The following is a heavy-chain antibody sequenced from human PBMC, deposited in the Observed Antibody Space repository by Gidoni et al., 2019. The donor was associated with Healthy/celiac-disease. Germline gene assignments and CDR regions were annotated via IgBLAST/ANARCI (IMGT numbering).Heavy chain of an antibody. J-gene: IGHJ2*01. CDR1: GGSISSSSYF. D-gene: IGHD3-22*01. Sequence: QLQLQESGPGLVKPSETLSLTCTVSGGSISSSSYFWGWIRQPPGKGLEWIGSIYYSGSNYYNPSLRSRVTISVDTSKNQFSLKLSSVTAADTAVYYCARVPFWYYDSSGYPYWYFDLWGRGTLVTVSS. CDR3: ARVPFWYYDSSGYPYWYFDL. V-gene: IGHV4-39*07. CDR2: IYYSGSN.